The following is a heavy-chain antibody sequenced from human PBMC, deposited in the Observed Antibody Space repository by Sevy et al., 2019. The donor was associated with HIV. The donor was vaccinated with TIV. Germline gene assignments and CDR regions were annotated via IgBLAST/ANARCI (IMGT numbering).Heavy chain of an antibody. CDR2: IKQDGSEK. Sequence: GGSLRLSCAASGFTFSSYWMSWVRQAPGKGLEWMANIKQDGSEKYYVDSVKGRFTISRDNAKNSLYLQMNSLRAEDTAVYYCAKQQFTYYDFWSGSYYFDYWGQGTLVTVSS. CDR3: AKQQFTYYDFWSGSYYFDY. V-gene: IGHV3-7*03. D-gene: IGHD3-3*01. CDR1: GFTFSSYW. J-gene: IGHJ4*02.